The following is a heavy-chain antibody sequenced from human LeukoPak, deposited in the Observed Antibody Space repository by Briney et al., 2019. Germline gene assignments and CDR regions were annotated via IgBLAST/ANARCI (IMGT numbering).Heavy chain of an antibody. CDR2: ISSSSSYI. V-gene: IGHV3-21*01. Sequence: GGSLRLSCAASGFTLSSYSMNWVRQAPGKGLEWVSSISSSSSYIYYADSVKGRFTISRDNAKNSLYLQMNSLRAEDTAVYYCARGDNDSPPGWFDPWGQGTLVTVSS. J-gene: IGHJ5*02. CDR1: GFTLSSYS. D-gene: IGHD3-3*01. CDR3: ARGDNDSPPGWFDP.